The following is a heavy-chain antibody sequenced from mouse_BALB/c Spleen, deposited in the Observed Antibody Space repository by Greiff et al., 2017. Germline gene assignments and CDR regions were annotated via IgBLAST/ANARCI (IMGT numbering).Heavy chain of an antibody. V-gene: IGHV2-3*01. J-gene: IGHJ4*01. Sequence: VQVVESGPGLVAPSQSLSITCTVSGFSLTSYGVSWVRQPPGKGLEWLGVIWGDGSTNYHSALISRLSISKDNSKSQVFLKLNSLQTDDTATYYCAKKRAYYYGSSYYYAMDYWGQGTSVTVSS. CDR2: IWGDGST. CDR1: GFSLTSYG. CDR3: AKKRAYYYGSSYYYAMDY. D-gene: IGHD1-1*01.